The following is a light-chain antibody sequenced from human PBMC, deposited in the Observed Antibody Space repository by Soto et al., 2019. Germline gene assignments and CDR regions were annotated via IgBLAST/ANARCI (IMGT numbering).Light chain of an antibody. J-gene: IGKJ2*01. CDR3: QQYNSYSPYT. V-gene: IGKV4-1*01. CDR1: RSVLYKSNNKNH. Sequence: DIVMTQSPDSLAVSLGERATMNCKCSRSVLYKSNNKNHLAWYQQKPGQPPQLIIYWASTRESGVPERFSGSGSGTDFTLTISSLQPDDFATYYCQQYNSYSPYTFGQGTKLEIK. CDR2: WAS.